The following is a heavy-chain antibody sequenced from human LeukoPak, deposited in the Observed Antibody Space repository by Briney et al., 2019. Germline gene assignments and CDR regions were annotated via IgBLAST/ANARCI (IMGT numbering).Heavy chain of an antibody. CDR3: ARDSSGWEP. D-gene: IGHD6-19*01. Sequence: GGSLGLSCVASGFTFSSYWMSWVRQAPGKGLEWVANIKEDGSEKYYVDSVKGRFTISRDNAKNSLYLQMNSLRAEDTAVYYCARDSSGWEPWGQGTLVTVSS. J-gene: IGHJ5*02. CDR1: GFTFSSYW. CDR2: IKEDGSEK. V-gene: IGHV3-7*01.